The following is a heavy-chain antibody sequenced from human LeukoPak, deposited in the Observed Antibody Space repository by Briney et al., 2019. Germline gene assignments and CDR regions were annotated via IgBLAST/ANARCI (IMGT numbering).Heavy chain of an antibody. D-gene: IGHD2-15*01. CDR1: GGSISSSSYY. Sequence: SETLSLTCTVSGGSISSSSYYWGWIRQPPGKGLEWIGSIYYSGSTYYNPSLKSRVTISVDTSKNQFSLKLSSVTAADTAVYYCASEDVVVAVCLDYWGQGTLVTVSS. J-gene: IGHJ4*02. CDR2: IYYSGST. CDR3: ASEDVVVAVCLDY. V-gene: IGHV4-39*01.